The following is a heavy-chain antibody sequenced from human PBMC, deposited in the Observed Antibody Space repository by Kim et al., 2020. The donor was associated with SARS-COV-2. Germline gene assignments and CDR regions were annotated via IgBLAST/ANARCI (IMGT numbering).Heavy chain of an antibody. CDR2: ISCNSGSI. CDR1: GFSFDDYA. D-gene: IGHD3-22*01. CDR3: AIGITMIVNDAFDI. V-gene: IGHV3-9*01. Sequence: GGSLRLSCAASGFSFDDYAMHWVRQAPGKGLEWVSGISCNSGSIGYADSVKGRFTISRDNAKNSLYLQMNSLRAEDTALYYCAIGITMIVNDAFDIWGQGTMVTVSS. J-gene: IGHJ3*02.